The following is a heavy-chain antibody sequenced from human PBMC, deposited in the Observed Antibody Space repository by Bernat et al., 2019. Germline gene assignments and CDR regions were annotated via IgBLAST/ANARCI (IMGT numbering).Heavy chain of an antibody. Sequence: QVQLVESGGGLVKPGGSLRLSCAASGFTFSDYYMSWIRQAPGKGLGWVSYISSSSSYTNYADAVKGRFTISRDNAKNSLYLQMNSLRAEDTAVYYCARDIVGAVFGSDYWGQGTLVTVSS. CDR2: ISSSSSYT. CDR1: GFTFSDYY. J-gene: IGHJ4*02. CDR3: ARDIVGAVFGSDY. V-gene: IGHV3-11*05. D-gene: IGHD1-26*01.